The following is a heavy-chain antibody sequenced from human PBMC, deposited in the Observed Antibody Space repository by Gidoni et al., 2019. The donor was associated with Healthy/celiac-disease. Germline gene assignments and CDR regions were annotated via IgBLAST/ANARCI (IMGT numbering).Heavy chain of an antibody. Sequence: QVQLVESGGGVVQPGRSLRLSWAAPAFTFSSSGLHWVRQAPAKGLEWVAVISYDGSNKYYADSVKGRFTISRDNSKNTLYLQMNSLRAEDTAVYYCAKDRPPDYYGSGVGYYFDYWGQGTLVTVSS. D-gene: IGHD3-10*01. CDR3: AKDRPPDYYGSGVGYYFDY. J-gene: IGHJ4*02. CDR2: ISYDGSNK. CDR1: AFTFSSSG. V-gene: IGHV3-30*18.